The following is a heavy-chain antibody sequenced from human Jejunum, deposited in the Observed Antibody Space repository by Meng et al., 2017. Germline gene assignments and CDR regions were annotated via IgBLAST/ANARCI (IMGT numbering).Heavy chain of an antibody. D-gene: IGHD2-15*01. J-gene: IGHJ4*02. CDR2: IYYSGST. CDR3: ARDGFSIGHHFDY. V-gene: IGHV4-59*01. CDR1: GGSMSGYY. Sequence: QVQLQESGPGLVKPSETLSLTCTVSGGSMSGYYWSWIQQPPGKGLEWIGYIYYSGSTNYNPSLKGRVTISVDTSKNQFSLKLSSVTAADTAVYYCARDGFSIGHHFDYWGQGTLVTVSS.